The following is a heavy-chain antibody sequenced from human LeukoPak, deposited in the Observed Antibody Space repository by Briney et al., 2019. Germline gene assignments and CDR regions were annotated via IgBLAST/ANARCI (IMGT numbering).Heavy chain of an antibody. V-gene: IGHV3-30*03. CDR1: GFTFSSYG. CDR2: ISYDGSNK. J-gene: IGHJ5*02. D-gene: IGHD2-15*01. Sequence: GRSLRLSRAASGFTFSSYGMHWVRQAPGKGLEWVAVISYDGSNKYYADSVKGRFTISRDNSKNTLYLQMNSLRAEDTAVYYCATGLLFDPWGQGTLVTVSS. CDR3: ATGLLFDP.